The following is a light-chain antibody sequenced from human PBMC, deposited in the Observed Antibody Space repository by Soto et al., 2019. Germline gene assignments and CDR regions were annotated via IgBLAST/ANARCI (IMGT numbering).Light chain of an antibody. CDR2: VAS. CDR1: QSISRY. Sequence: DIQMTQSPSSLSASVGDRVTITCRASQSISRYLNWYQQKPGKAPNLLIYVASSLQSEVPSRFSGSGSGTDFTLTITSLQPEEFATYYCQQYDSFSVTFGQGTKVDIK. CDR3: QQYDSFSVT. V-gene: IGKV1-39*01. J-gene: IGKJ1*01.